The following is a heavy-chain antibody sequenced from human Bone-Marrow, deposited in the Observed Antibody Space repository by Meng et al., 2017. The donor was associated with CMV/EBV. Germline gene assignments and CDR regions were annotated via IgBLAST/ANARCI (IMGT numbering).Heavy chain of an antibody. J-gene: IGHJ5*02. V-gene: IGHV1-2*02. CDR2: INPNSGGT. CDR1: GYTFTGYY. CDR3: ARGINGYSGYDWSDP. Sequence: ASVKVSCKASGYTFTGYYMHWVRQAPGQGLEWMGWINPNSGGTNYAQKFQGRVTMTRDTSISTAYMELGRLRSDDTAVYYCARGINGYSGYDWSDPWGQGTLVTVSS. D-gene: IGHD5-12*01.